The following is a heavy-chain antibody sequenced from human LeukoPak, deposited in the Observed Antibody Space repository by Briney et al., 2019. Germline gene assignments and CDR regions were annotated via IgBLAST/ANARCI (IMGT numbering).Heavy chain of an antibody. CDR1: GGSVSSTTYY. D-gene: IGHD3-10*01. Sequence: SETLSLTCTVSGGSVSSTTYYWSWIRQPPGKELEWIASINYSGSTYYNPSLKSRVIISVDTSENQFSLKLSSVTAADTAVYYCARYVVYGSGKYYFDYWGQGTLVTVSS. J-gene: IGHJ4*02. V-gene: IGHV4-39*01. CDR2: INYSGST. CDR3: ARYVVYGSGKYYFDY.